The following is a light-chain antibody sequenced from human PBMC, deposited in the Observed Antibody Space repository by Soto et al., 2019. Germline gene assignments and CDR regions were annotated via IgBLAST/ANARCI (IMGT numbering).Light chain of an antibody. V-gene: IGKV2-30*01. CDR2: KVS. Sequence: DVVMTQSPLSLPVTLGQPASISCRSSQSLVYSNGNTYLHWFQQRPGQSPRRLIYKVSNRDSGVPDRFGGSGSGTDFTLRINRVEAEDVGVYYCLQGTHWPPTFGQGTKVEIE. CDR1: QSLVYSNGNTY. CDR3: LQGTHWPPT. J-gene: IGKJ1*01.